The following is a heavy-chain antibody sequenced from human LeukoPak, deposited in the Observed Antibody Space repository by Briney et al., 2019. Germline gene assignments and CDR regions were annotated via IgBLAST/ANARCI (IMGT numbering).Heavy chain of an antibody. CDR2: IFHTGSF. D-gene: IGHD3-10*01. V-gene: IGHV4-4*02. J-gene: IGHJ4*02. CDR3: ARTRMVRGVIIMAYFDY. CDR1: GGSINSRHW. Sequence: PSGTLSLTCTVSGGSINSRHWLSWVRQPPGKGLEWIGEIFHTGSFNYNPSLKSRVTISVDKSKNQFSLKLSSMTAADTAVYYCARTRMVRGVIIMAYFDYWGQGTLVTVSS.